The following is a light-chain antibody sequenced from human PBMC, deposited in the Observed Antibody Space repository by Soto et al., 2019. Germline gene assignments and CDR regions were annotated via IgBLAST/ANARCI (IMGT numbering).Light chain of an antibody. Sequence: QSALTQPASVSGSPGQSITISCTGTSSDVGGYNYVSWYQQHPGKAPKLMIYDVSNRPSGVSNRFSGSKSGNTASLTISGLQAEDEADYYCSSYTSSSLQVFGGGTKLT. CDR3: SSYTSSSLQV. CDR2: DVS. J-gene: IGLJ2*01. V-gene: IGLV2-14*01. CDR1: SSDVGGYNY.